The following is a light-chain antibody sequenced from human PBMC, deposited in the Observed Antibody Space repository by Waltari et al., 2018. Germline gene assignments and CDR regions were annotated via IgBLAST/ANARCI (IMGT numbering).Light chain of an antibody. J-gene: IGKJ4*01. V-gene: IGKV2-40*01. CDR2: GGS. CDR1: QSLLHSYGNTY. CDR3: VQTVAFPLS. Sequence: DIVMTQTPLSLPITPGEPSSISCRSSQSLLHSYGNTYLQCYLQKRGQSPQLLIYGGSNRAAGVPVRFSGSGSATDLTLKITKVETEDVGIYYCVQTVAFPLSFGGGTKLEIK.